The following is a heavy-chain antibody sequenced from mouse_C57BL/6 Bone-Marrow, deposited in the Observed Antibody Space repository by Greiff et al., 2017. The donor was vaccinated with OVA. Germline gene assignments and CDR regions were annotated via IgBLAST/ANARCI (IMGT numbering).Heavy chain of an antibody. Sequence: EVKLQESGPELVKPGASVKMSCKASGYTFTDYNMHWVKQSHGKSLEWIGYINPNNGGTSYNQKFKGKATLTVNKSSSTAYMELRSLTSEDSAVYYCARRGGTRGYFDVWGTGTTVTVSS. CDR2: INPNNGGT. CDR3: ARRGGTRGYFDV. J-gene: IGHJ1*03. D-gene: IGHD2-14*01. CDR1: GYTFTDYN. V-gene: IGHV1-22*01.